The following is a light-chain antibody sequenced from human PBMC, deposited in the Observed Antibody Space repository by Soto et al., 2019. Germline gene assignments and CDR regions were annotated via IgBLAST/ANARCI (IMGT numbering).Light chain of an antibody. V-gene: IGLV2-14*01. J-gene: IGLJ2*01. CDR1: SSDVGGYNS. CDR3: SSYTGSNTMV. Sequence: QSVLTQPASVSGSPGQSITISCTGTSSDVGGYNSVSWYQQHPGKAPKLMIFEVSNRPSGVSNRFSGSKSGNTASLTIAGLQAEDEADYYCSSYTGSNTMVLGGGTKVTVL. CDR2: EVS.